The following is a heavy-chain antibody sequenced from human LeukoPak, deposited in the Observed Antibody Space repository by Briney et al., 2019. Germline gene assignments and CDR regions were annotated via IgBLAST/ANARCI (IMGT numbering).Heavy chain of an antibody. CDR3: AKDPSDLGGSGSNNYFDC. D-gene: IGHD3-10*01. CDR2: ITYSSGYT. J-gene: IGHJ4*02. V-gene: IGHV3-23*01. Sequence: GSLRLSCAASGFTFSSYDMSWVRQAPGKGLEWASGITYSSGYTYYADSVKGRFTISRDNSRNTLYLQMNSLRAEDTAVYYCAKDPSDLGGSGSNNYFDCWGQGTLVTVSS. CDR1: GFTFSSYD.